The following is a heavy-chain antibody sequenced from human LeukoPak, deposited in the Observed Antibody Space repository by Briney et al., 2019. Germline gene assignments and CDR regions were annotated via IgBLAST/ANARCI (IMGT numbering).Heavy chain of an antibody. Sequence: ASVKVSCKASGYTFTSYAMNWVRQAPGQGLEWMGWINTNTGNPTYAQGFTGRFVFSLDTSVSTAYLQISSLKAEDTAVYYCARAEDIVVVVAAPRFDPWGQGTLVTVSS. CDR1: GYTFTSYA. V-gene: IGHV7-4-1*02. J-gene: IGHJ5*02. CDR3: ARAEDIVVVVAAPRFDP. CDR2: INTNTGNP. D-gene: IGHD2-15*01.